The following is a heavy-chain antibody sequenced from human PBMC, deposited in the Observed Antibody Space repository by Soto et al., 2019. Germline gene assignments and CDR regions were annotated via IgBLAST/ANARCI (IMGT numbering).Heavy chain of an antibody. CDR1: VGSISSSSYY. CDR2: IYYSGST. V-gene: IGHV4-39*01. J-gene: IGHJ6*02. CDR3: ARQKIVVVVAATGLADYYGMDV. D-gene: IGHD2-15*01. Sequence: SEALSLTCTVSVGSISSSSYYWGWIRQPPGNGLDCIGSIYYSGSTYYNPSLKSRVTISVDTSKNQFSLKLSSVTAADTAVYYCARQKIVVVVAATGLADYYGMDVWGQGTTVT.